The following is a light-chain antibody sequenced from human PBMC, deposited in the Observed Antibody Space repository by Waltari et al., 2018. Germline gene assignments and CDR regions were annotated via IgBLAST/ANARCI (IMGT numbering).Light chain of an antibody. CDR1: QGISSW. CDR2: AAS. V-gene: IGKV1-12*02. CDR3: QQANSFPWT. Sequence: DIQMTQSPSSVSASVGDRATITCRASQGISSWLALYQQKPGKAPKPLIYAASSLQSGVPSRFSGSGSGTDFTLTISSLQPEDFATYYCQQANSFPWTFGQGTKVEIK. J-gene: IGKJ1*01.